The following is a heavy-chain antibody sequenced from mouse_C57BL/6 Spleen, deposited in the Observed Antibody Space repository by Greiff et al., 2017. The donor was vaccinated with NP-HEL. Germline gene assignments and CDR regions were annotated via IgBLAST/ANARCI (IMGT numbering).Heavy chain of an antibody. V-gene: IGHV5-16*01. CDR3: ARDRDDGYLDY. Sequence: EVMLVESEGGLVQPGSSMKLSCTASGFTFSDYYMAWVRQVPEKGLEWVANINYDGSSTYYLDSLKSRFIISRDNAKNILYLQMSSLKSEDTATYYCARDRDDGYLDYWGQGTTLTVSS. CDR1: GFTFSDYY. J-gene: IGHJ2*01. D-gene: IGHD2-3*01. CDR2: INYDGSST.